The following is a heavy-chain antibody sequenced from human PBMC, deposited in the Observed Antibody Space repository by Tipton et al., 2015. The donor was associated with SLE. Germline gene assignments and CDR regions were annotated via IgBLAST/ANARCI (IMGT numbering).Heavy chain of an antibody. D-gene: IGHD3-3*01. CDR1: GYIFTSYY. Sequence: QLVQSGAEVKKPGASVKVSCKASGYIFTSYYIHWVRQAPGQGLEWMGIINPRGGSTSYAQKFQGRVTMTRDTSTSTVYMELSNLRSEDTAVYYCARGKAVTIFGVVVGGYYYMDVWGKGTAVTVSS. CDR2: INPRGGST. J-gene: IGHJ6*03. CDR3: ARGKAVTIFGVVVGGYYYMDV. V-gene: IGHV1-46*01.